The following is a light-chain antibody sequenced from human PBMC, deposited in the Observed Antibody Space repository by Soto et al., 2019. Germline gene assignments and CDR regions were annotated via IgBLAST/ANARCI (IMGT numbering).Light chain of an antibody. CDR2: EVS. Sequence: QSVLTQPPSVSGSPGQSVTISCTGTSSDVGSYNRVSWYQQPPGTAPKVMIYEVSNRPSGVPDRFSGSKSGNTASLTISGLQPKDEADYYCYSSTSSNTYASGPGTKVTVL. CDR3: YSSTSSNTYA. V-gene: IGLV2-18*02. J-gene: IGLJ1*01. CDR1: SSDVGSYNR.